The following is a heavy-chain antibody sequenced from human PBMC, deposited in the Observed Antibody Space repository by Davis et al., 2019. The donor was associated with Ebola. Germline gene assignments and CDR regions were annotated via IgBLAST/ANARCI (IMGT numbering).Heavy chain of an antibody. CDR1: GFTVSSNY. D-gene: IGHD5-18*01. V-gene: IGHV3-53*01. J-gene: IGHJ4*02. CDR3: ATSVDTAMVPSPFDY. Sequence: ESLKISCAASGFTVSSNYMSWVRQAPGKGLEWVSVIYSGGSTYYADSVKGRFTISRDNSKNTLYLQMNSLRAEDTAVYYCATSVDTAMVPSPFDYWGQGTLVTVSS. CDR2: IYSGGST.